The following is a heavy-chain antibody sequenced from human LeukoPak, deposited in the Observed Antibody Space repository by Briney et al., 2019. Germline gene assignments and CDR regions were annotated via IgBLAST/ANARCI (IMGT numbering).Heavy chain of an antibody. Sequence: GGSLRLSCAASGFTFTTYWMHWVRQAPGKGLVWVSRINSDGSSTTYADSVKGRFTISRDNAKNTLYLQMNSLRAEDTAMYYCARVFSGWYFYFDSWGQGTLVTVSP. D-gene: IGHD6-19*01. J-gene: IGHJ4*02. V-gene: IGHV3-74*01. CDR3: ARVFSGWYFYFDS. CDR2: INSDGSST. CDR1: GFTFTTYW.